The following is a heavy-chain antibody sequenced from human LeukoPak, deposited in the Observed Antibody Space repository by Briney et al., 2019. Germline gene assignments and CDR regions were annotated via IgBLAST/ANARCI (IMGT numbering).Heavy chain of an antibody. Sequence: VASVKVSCKASGYTFTSYYMHWVRQAPGHWLEWMGIINPSGGSTSYAQKFQGRVTMTRDTSTSTVYMELSSLRSEDTAVYYCALGVATTPFDYWGQGTLVTVSS. CDR2: INPSGGST. D-gene: IGHD5-12*01. J-gene: IGHJ4*02. CDR1: GYTFTSYY. CDR3: ALGVATTPFDY. V-gene: IGHV1-46*01.